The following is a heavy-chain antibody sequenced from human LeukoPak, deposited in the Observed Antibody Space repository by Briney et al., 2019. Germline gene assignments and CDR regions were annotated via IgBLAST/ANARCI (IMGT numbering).Heavy chain of an antibody. J-gene: IGHJ4*02. CDR2: INPNNGGT. Sequence: ASVNVSCKASRYTFTPYYMHWVRQAPGQELECMGWINPNNGGTNYAQKFQGGVTMHRDTSISKAYMDLSRLSSDETPVYYCARDNSSSWLREDYWGQGGLVTVCS. D-gene: IGHD6-13*01. V-gene: IGHV1-2*02. CDR1: RYTFTPYY. CDR3: ARDNSSSWLREDY.